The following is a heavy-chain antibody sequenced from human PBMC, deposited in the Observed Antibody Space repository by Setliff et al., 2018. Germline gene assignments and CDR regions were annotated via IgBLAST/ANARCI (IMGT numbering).Heavy chain of an antibody. V-gene: IGHV1-8*01. D-gene: IGHD6-19*01. J-gene: IGHJ4*02. CDR1: GYTFTSSD. CDR3: AREGILVAGTTGFDH. Sequence: ASVKVSCKTSGYTFTSSDINWVRQDTGQGLEWMGWMNPNNGDTGYAPKFQGRVTMTRDTSIRTAYMELSSLTSQDTAVYYCAREGILVAGTTGFDHWGQGTLVTVSS. CDR2: MNPNNGDT.